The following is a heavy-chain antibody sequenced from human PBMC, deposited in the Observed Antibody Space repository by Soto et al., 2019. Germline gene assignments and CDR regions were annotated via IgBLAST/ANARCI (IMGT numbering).Heavy chain of an antibody. D-gene: IGHD3-22*01. J-gene: IGHJ3*02. CDR3: AKAPPYYYDSNDAFDI. Sequence: LRLSCAASGFTFSSYAMSWVRQAPGKGLEWVSAISGSGGSTYYADSVKGRFTISRDNSKNTLYLQMNSLRAEDTAVYYCAKAPPYYYDSNDAFDIWGQGTKVTVSS. CDR1: GFTFSSYA. CDR2: ISGSGGST. V-gene: IGHV3-23*01.